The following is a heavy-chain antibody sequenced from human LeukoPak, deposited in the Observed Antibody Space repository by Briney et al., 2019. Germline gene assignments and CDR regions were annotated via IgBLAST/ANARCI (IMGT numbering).Heavy chain of an antibody. CDR3: AKDFDGPLYFDY. J-gene: IGHJ4*02. V-gene: IGHV3-23*01. D-gene: IGHD3-9*01. Sequence: PGGSLRLSCAAPGFTFSSYAMSWVRQAPGKGLEWVSAISGSGGSTYYADSVKGRFTISRDNSKNTLYLQMNSLRAEDTAVYYCAKDFDGPLYFDYWGQGTLVTVSS. CDR1: GFTFSSYA. CDR2: ISGSGGST.